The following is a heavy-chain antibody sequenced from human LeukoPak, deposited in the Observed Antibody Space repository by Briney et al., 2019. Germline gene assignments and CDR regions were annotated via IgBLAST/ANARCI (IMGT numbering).Heavy chain of an antibody. V-gene: IGHV4-59*12. CDR3: AGDYTSRSYRFDY. D-gene: IGHD3-10*01. J-gene: IGHJ4*02. Sequence: SETLSLTCTFSGGSISSYSWSWLRQPPGRGPEWIGYIYYSGSTTYNPSLKSRVTISLDTSKNQFSLKLNSMTAADTAIYYCAGDYTSRSYRFDYWGQGTLVTVSS. CDR1: GGSISSYS. CDR2: IYYSGST.